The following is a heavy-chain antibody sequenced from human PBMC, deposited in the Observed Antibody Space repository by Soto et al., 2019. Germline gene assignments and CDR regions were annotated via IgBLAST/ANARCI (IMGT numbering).Heavy chain of an antibody. D-gene: IGHD3-10*01. CDR1: GGSISSYY. CDR3: ARRMDYYGSGSYYNFPPYYYMDV. CDR2: IYYSGST. Sequence: PSETLSLTCTVSGGSISSYYWSWIRQPPGKGLEWIGYIYYSGSTNYNPSLKSRVTISVGTSKNQFSLKLSSVTAADTAVYYCARRMDYYGSGSYYNFPPYYYMDVWGKGTTVTVSS. V-gene: IGHV4-59*08. J-gene: IGHJ6*03.